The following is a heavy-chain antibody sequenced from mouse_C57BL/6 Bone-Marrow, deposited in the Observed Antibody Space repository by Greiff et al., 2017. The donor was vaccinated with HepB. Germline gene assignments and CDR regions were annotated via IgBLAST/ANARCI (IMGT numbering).Heavy chain of an antibody. CDR1: GFSFNTYA. Sequence: EVQGVESGGGLVQPKGSLKLSCAASGFSFNTYAMNWVRQAPGKGLEWVARIRSKSNNYATYYADSVKDRFTISRDDSESMLYLQMNNLKTEDTAMYYCVRHSLYYYGSSLYYYAMDYWGQGTSVTVSS. D-gene: IGHD1-1*01. CDR2: IRSKSNNYAT. V-gene: IGHV10-1*01. J-gene: IGHJ4*01. CDR3: VRHSLYYYGSSLYYYAMDY.